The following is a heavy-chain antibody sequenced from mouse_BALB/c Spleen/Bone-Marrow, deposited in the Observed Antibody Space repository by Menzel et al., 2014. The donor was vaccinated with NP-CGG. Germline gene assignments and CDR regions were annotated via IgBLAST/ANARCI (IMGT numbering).Heavy chain of an antibody. V-gene: IGHV1-18*01. CDR2: VNPNNGGT. J-gene: IGHJ4*01. Sequence: EVQLVESGPELVKPGASVKISCKTSGYTFTEYTMHWVKQSHGKSLEWIGGVNPNNGGTIYNQKFKGKATLTVDKSSSTAYMELRSLTSEDSAVYYCARKDYGYNYVMDYWVKEPQSPSPQ. D-gene: IGHD1-2*01. CDR3: ARKDYGYNYVMDY. CDR1: GYTFTEYT.